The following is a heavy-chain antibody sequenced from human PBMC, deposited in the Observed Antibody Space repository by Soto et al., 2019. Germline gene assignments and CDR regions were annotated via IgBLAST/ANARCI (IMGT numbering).Heavy chain of an antibody. CDR1: GGTFSPYT. V-gene: IGHV1-69*08. CDR2: IIPFLGVT. J-gene: IGHJ4*02. CDR3: ARDWESTVSTWSFGAF. D-gene: IGHD3-10*01. Sequence: QVQLVQSGAEVKKPGSSVKVSCKASGGTFSPYTINWVRQAPGQGLEWMGRIIPFLGVTNYAQKFQARVTITADKSTTTAYMELSGLRFEDTAVYYCARDWESTVSTWSFGAFWGRGTLVTDSS.